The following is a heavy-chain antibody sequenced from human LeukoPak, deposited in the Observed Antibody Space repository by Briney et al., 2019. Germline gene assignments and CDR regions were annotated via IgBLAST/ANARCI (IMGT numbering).Heavy chain of an antibody. Sequence: ETGGSLRLSCAASGFTFSSYWMSWVRQAPGKGLEWVAVISDDESNKYYADSVRGRFTISRDNSKNMLFLQMSSLRPEDTALYFCASQPTPFWGYWGQGTLVTVS. V-gene: IGHV3-30*03. CDR1: GFTFSSYW. CDR3: ASQPTPFWGY. J-gene: IGHJ4*02. CDR2: ISDDESNK. D-gene: IGHD3-16*01.